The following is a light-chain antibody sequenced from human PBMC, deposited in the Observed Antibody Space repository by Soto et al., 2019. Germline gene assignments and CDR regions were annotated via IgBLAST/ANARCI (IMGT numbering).Light chain of an antibody. V-gene: IGLV1-40*01. CDR3: QSYDSSSVV. CDR1: SSNIGAGYD. J-gene: IGLJ2*01. CDR2: DNN. Sequence: QSVLTQPPSVSGAPGQRVTISCTGSSSNIGAGYDVHWYQQLPGTSPKLLIYDNNNRPPGVPDRFSGSKSGTSASLAITGLQAEDEADYYCQSYDSSSVVFGGGTKLTVL.